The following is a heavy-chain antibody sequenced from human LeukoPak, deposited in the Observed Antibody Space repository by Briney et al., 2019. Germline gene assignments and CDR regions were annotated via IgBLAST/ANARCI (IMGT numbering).Heavy chain of an antibody. CDR3: ARDGRGYSYGYEYCFDY. D-gene: IGHD5-18*01. J-gene: IGHJ4*02. Sequence: SVRVSCKASGYTFTSYGISWVRQAPGQGLEWMGRIIPILGIANYAQKFQGRVTITADKSTSTAYMELSSLRSEDTAVYYCARDGRGYSYGYEYCFDYWGQGTLVTVSS. CDR2: IIPILGIA. V-gene: IGHV1-69*04. CDR1: GYTFTSYG.